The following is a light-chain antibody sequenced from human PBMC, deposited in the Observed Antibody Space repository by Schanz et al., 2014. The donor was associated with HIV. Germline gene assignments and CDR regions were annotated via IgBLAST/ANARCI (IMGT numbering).Light chain of an antibody. CDR1: QSVSSSY. J-gene: IGKJ4*01. CDR2: GAS. CDR3: QYFGNSGGT. V-gene: IGKV3-20*01. Sequence: EIVLTQSPGTLSLSPGERATLSCRASQSVSSSYLAWYQQKPGQAPRLLIHGASNRATGIPDRFSGSGSGTDFTLTISSLEPEDFAVYYCQYFGNSGGTFGGGTKVEIK.